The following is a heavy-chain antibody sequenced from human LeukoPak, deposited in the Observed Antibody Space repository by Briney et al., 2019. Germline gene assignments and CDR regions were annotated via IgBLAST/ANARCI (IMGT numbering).Heavy chain of an antibody. CDR1: GFSLSTSRMC. Sequence: ASGPTLVNPTQTLTLTCTFSGFSLSTSRMCVSWIRQPPGKALEWLARIDWDDDKYYSTSLKTRLTISKDTSKNQVVLTMTNMDPVETATYYCARISGGSRDGDYWGQGTLVTVSS. D-gene: IGHD2-15*01. CDR3: ARISGGSRDGDY. CDR2: IDWDDDK. V-gene: IGHV2-70*11. J-gene: IGHJ4*02.